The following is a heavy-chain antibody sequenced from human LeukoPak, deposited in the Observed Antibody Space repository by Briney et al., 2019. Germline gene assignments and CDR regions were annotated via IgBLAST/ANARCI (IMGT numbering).Heavy chain of an antibody. J-gene: IGHJ6*03. CDR1: SGSISSGSYY. Sequence: SETLSLTCTVPSGSISSGSYYWSWIRQPAGKGLEWIGRIYSSGSTDYNPSLKSRVTISVDTSKNQFSLNLSSVTAADTAVYCARVSVGYMDVWGKGTTVTISS. CDR2: IYSSGST. V-gene: IGHV4-61*02. CDR3: ARVSVGYMDV. D-gene: IGHD1-26*01.